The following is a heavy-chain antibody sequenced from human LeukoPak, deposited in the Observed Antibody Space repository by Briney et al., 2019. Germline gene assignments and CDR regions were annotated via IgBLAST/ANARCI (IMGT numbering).Heavy chain of an antibody. CDR1: GGTFSSSG. J-gene: IGHJ3*02. V-gene: IGHV1-69*04. CDR3: AKLYSGRAFDI. D-gene: IGHD3-10*01. Sequence: ASVKVSCKASGGTFSSSGISWVRQAPGQGLEWMGRILPILGIPNYAQNFQGRVTITADKSTSTAYMELSSLRVEDTALYYCAKLYSGRAFDIWGQGTMVTVSS. CDR2: ILPILGIP.